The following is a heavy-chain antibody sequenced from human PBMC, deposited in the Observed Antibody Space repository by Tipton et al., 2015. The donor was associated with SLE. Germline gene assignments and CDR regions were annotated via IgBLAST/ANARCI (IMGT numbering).Heavy chain of an antibody. CDR2: IHYSGST. D-gene: IGHD2-2*01. V-gene: IGHV4-59*01. CDR3: ARTEWYQSFDY. J-gene: IGHJ4*02. CDR1: GASFGSYY. Sequence: TLSLTCSVSGASFGSYYWSWIRQPPGKGLEWIGYIHYSGSTNYNPSLESRVTMSVDTSNNQFSLRLSSVTAADTAVYYCARTEWYQSFDYWGQGTLVTVSS.